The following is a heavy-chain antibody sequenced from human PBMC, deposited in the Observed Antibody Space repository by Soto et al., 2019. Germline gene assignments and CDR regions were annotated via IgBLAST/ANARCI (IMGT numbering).Heavy chain of an antibody. CDR3: ARGLGSSWYYAFDI. V-gene: IGHV3-64*02. CDR2: VSSNGGST. J-gene: IGHJ3*02. CDR1: GFTFSMYA. Sequence: GGSLRLSCAVSGFTFSMYAMHWVRQAPGKGLEYVSTVSSNGGSTYYADSVRGRFTISRDNSKNTLYLQMGSLRAEDMAVYYCARGLGSSWYYAFDIWGQGTMVTVSS. D-gene: IGHD6-13*01.